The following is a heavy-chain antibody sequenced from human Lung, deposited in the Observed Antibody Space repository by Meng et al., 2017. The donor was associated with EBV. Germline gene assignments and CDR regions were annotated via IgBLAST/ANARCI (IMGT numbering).Heavy chain of an antibody. J-gene: IGHJ4*02. CDR2: INRSGST. CDR3: ARLYRGGWYL. V-gene: IGHV4-34*02. D-gene: IGHD6-19*01. CDR1: GGYLSAYY. Sequence: EQLQQWGAGLLKPSETLSLPCAVYGGYLSAYYWSWIRQPPGKGLEWIGEINRSGSTNYNPSLKSRLTVSMDTSKNQFSLKLSSVTAADTAVYYCARLYRGGWYLWGRGTLVTVSS.